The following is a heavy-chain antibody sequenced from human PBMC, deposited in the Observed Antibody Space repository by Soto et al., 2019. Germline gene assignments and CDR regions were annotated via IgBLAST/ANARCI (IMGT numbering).Heavy chain of an antibody. Sequence: GGSLRLSCAASGFTFSSYAMSWVRQAPGKGLEWVSAISGSGGSTYYADSVKGRFTISRDNSKNTLYLQMNSLRAEDTAVYYCAKRVGLRYCSSTSCYDGWFDPWGQGTLVTVSS. CDR2: ISGSGGST. J-gene: IGHJ5*02. V-gene: IGHV3-23*01. CDR1: GFTFSSYA. D-gene: IGHD2-2*01. CDR3: AKRVGLRYCSSTSCYDGWFDP.